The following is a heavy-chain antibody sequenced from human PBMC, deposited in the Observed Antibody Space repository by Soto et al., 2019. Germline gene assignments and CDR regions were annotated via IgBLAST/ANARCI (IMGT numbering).Heavy chain of an antibody. J-gene: IGHJ3*02. Sequence: QVQLVQSGAEVKKPGSSVKVSCKASGGTFSSYAISWVRQAPGQGLEWMGGIIPIFGTANYAQKFQGRVTITADESTSTAYMELSSLRSEDTAVYYCARALKDSYASSGYDAFDIWGQGTMVTVSS. CDR2: IIPIFGTA. CDR1: GGTFSSYA. V-gene: IGHV1-69*01. D-gene: IGHD3-22*01. CDR3: ARALKDSYASSGYDAFDI.